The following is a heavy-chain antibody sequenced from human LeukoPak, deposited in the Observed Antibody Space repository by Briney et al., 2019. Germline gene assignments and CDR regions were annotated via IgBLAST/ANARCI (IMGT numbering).Heavy chain of an antibody. CDR1: SYSINNSYL. D-gene: IGHD5-18*01. CDR2: VYRSGSA. J-gene: IGHJ5*02. Sequence: SETLSLTCTVSSYSINNSYLWAWIRQPLGKGLEWIGSVYRSGSAYYNPSLNSRVTISVDTSKNQFSLKLSSVTAADTAVYYCARGGYIYGSRGNWFDPWGQGTLVTASS. V-gene: IGHV4-38-2*02. CDR3: ARGGYIYGSRGNWFDP.